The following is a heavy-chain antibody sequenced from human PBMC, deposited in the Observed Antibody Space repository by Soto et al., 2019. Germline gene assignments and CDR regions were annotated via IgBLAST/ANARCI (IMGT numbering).Heavy chain of an antibody. D-gene: IGHD6-13*01. J-gene: IGHJ4*02. CDR2: IYPGDSDT. Sequence: EVQLVQSGAEVKKPGESLKISCQASGYSFISSWIGWVRQRPGKGLEWMGIIYPGDSDTRYSASFQGQVTISADKSTSTAYLQWSGLKASDTATYYCARMMAASGTAFDYWGQGALVTASS. CDR1: GYSFISSW. CDR3: ARMMAASGTAFDY. V-gene: IGHV5-51*01.